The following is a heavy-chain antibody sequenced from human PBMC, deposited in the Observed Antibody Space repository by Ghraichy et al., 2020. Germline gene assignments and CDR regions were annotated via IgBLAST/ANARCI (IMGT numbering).Heavy chain of an antibody. J-gene: IGHJ6*02. Sequence: SETLSLTCTVSGGSISSYYWSWIRQPAGKGLEWIGRIYTSGSTNYHPSLNSRVTMSVDTSKNQFSLKLSSVTAADTAVYDCARGSRASSFLGSQSGLDVRGQGPTVTVPS. CDR2: IYTSGST. CDR1: GGSISSYY. D-gene: IGHD6-13*01. V-gene: IGHV4-4*07. CDR3: ARGSRASSFLGSQSGLDV.